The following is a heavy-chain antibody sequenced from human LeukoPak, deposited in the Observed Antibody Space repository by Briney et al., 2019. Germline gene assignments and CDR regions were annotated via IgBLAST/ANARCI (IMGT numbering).Heavy chain of an antibody. CDR1: GGSISSSRYY. CDR3: ATQFYTITIFGVVTLYYFDY. Sequence: SETLSLTCTVSGGSISSSRYYWGWIRQPPGKGLEWIGSIYYSGSTYYNPSLKSRVTISVDTSKNQFSLKLSSVTAADTAVYYCATQFYTITIFGVVTLYYFDYWGQGTLVTVS. V-gene: IGHV4-39*01. CDR2: IYYSGST. J-gene: IGHJ4*02. D-gene: IGHD3-3*01.